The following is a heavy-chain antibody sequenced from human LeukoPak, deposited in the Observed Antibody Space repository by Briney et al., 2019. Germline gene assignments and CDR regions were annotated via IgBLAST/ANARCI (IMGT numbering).Heavy chain of an antibody. Sequence: GGSLRLSCAASAFTFSNAWMTWVRQAPGKGLEWVGRIKRKTDGGTIDYAAPVKGRFTISREDSKNTLYLQMNSLKTEDTAVYYCTTGDCGGAGWVSVLSWGQGTLVSVSS. CDR3: TTGDCGGAGWVSVLS. V-gene: IGHV3-15*01. D-gene: IGHD2-21*01. CDR1: AFTFSNAW. CDR2: IKRKTDGGTI. J-gene: IGHJ5*02.